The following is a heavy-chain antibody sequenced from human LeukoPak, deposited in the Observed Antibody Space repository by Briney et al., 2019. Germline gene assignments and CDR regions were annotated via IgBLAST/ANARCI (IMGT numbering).Heavy chain of an antibody. V-gene: IGHV3-11*01. CDR3: ARPIDDGGKDYFDY. CDR1: GFTFSDYN. CDR2: ISRSGSTK. Sequence: PGGSLRLSCAASGFTFSDYNMRWIRQAPGKGLEWVSSISRSGSTKYYADSVKGRFTISRDNAKNSLFLQTNSLRAEDTAVYYCARPIDDGGKDYFDYWGQGTLVTVSS. J-gene: IGHJ4*02. D-gene: IGHD4-23*01.